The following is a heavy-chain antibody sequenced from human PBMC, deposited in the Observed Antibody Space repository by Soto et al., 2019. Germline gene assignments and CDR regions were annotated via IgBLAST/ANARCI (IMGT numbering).Heavy chain of an antibody. CDR3: ARARITIFGVVIHNSYAFDI. CDR1: GGSISSGGYY. CDR2: IYYSGST. J-gene: IGHJ3*02. V-gene: IGHV4-31*03. D-gene: IGHD3-3*01. Sequence: QVQLQESGPGLVKPSQTLSLTCTVSGGSISSGGYYWSWIRQHPGKGLEWIGYIYYSGSTYYNPSLKSRVTISVDTSKNQFSLKLSSVTAADTAVYYCARARITIFGVVIHNSYAFDIWGQGTMVTVSS.